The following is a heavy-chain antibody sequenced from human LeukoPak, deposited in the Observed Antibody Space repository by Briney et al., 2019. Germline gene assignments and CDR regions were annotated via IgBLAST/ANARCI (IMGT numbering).Heavy chain of an antibody. D-gene: IGHD2-2*01. CDR1: GGSISSYY. CDR3: ARTVGYCSSTSCYYYYGMDV. V-gene: IGHV4-59*08. J-gene: IGHJ6*02. Sequence: PSETLSLTCTVSGGSISSYYWSWIRQPPGKGLEWIGYIYYSGSTNYNPSLKSRVTISVDTSKNQSSLKLSSVTAADTAVYYCARTVGYCSSTSCYYYYGMDVWGQGTTVTVSS. CDR2: IYYSGST.